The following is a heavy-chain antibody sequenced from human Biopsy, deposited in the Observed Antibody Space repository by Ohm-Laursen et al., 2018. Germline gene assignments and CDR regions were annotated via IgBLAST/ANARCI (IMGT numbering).Heavy chain of an antibody. J-gene: IGHJ4*02. Sequence: ASVKVSCKASGFSLTGYYMHWVRQAPGQGLKWMGMINPSGSTTSYPQIFQGRVTMTRDTSKSTVYMELSSLRSADTAVYFCARNTGWYGGLYYFDYWGQGTLVTVSS. D-gene: IGHD6-19*01. CDR2: INPSGSTT. V-gene: IGHV1-46*01. CDR3: ARNTGWYGGLYYFDY. CDR1: GFSLTGYY.